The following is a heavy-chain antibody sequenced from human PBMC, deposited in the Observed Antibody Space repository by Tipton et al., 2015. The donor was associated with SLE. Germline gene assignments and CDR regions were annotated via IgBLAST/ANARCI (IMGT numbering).Heavy chain of an antibody. CDR2: IYHSGST. D-gene: IGHD2-2*01. CDR3: ARGPRSMGGSTRVDT. V-gene: IGHV4-59*11. J-gene: IGHJ4*02. Sequence: TLSLTCTVSGDSIRRHFWSWIRQPPGKGLEWIGSIYHSGSTNYNPSLKSRVTISLDTSKNQLSLRVSSVTAADTAVYYCARGPRSMGGSTRVDTWGQGTLVTVSS. CDR1: GDSIRRHF.